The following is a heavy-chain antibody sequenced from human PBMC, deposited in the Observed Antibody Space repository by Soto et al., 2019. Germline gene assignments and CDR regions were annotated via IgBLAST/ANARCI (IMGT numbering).Heavy chain of an antibody. CDR1: GGTFSSYA. Sequence: QVQLVQSGAEVKKPGASVKVSCKASGGTFSSYAISWVRQAPGQGLELMGGIIPIFGTANYAQNFQGRVTITADESTSTAYMERSSLSAEDTAVYSCARAGHSSNSYNWFEPCGQGTLVTVS. J-gene: IGHJ5*02. V-gene: IGHV1-69*01. CDR2: IIPIFGTA. D-gene: IGHD6-13*01. CDR3: ARAGHSSNSYNWFEP.